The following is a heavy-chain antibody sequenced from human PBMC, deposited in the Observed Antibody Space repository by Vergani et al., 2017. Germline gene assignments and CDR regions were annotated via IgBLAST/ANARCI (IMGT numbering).Heavy chain of an antibody. CDR2: INPIFGTA. D-gene: IGHD3-3*01. Sequence: QVQLVQSGAEVQKPGASVKVSCKASGYTFTGYYMHWVRQAPGQGLEWMGWINPIFGTANYAQKFQGRVTITADESTSTAYMELSSLRSEDTAVYYCARDGNPPEFWSGYQDAFDIWGQGTMVTVSS. J-gene: IGHJ3*02. V-gene: IGHV1-69*01. CDR3: ARDGNPPEFWSGYQDAFDI. CDR1: GYTFTGYY.